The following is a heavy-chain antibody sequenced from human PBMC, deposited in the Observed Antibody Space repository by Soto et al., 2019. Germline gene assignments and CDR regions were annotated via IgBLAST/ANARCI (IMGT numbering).Heavy chain of an antibody. J-gene: IGHJ4*02. V-gene: IGHV4-59*01. CDR3: ASAPNWRYLDY. CDR1: GGSISSDY. D-gene: IGHD7-27*01. Sequence: SETLSLTCSVSGGSISSDYWIWIRQSPGKGLEWIGYVYHSGSTNYNPSLKSRVTISVDTSKNQSSLKMSSVTAADTAVYYCASAPNWRYLDYWGQGTLVTVPQ. CDR2: VYHSGST.